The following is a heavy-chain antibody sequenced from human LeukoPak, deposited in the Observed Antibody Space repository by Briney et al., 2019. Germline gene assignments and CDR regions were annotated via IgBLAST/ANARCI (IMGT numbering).Heavy chain of an antibody. D-gene: IGHD6-13*01. Sequence: ASVKVSCKASGYTFTSYGISWVRQAPGQGLEWMGWISAYNGNTNYAQKLQGSVTMTTDTSTSTAYMELRSLRSDDTAVYYCARDGPRSSSSWYGFDYWGQGTLVTVSS. CDR1: GYTFTSYG. CDR2: ISAYNGNT. V-gene: IGHV1-18*01. CDR3: ARDGPRSSSSWYGFDY. J-gene: IGHJ4*02.